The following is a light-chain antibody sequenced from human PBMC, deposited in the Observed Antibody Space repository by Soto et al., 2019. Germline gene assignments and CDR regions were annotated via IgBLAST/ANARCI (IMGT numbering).Light chain of an antibody. Sequence: QSVLTQPPSASGTPGQSVTVSCSGSSSNIGSNTVTWYQQLPGTPPILLLYSNNLRSSGVPDRFSGSRSGTSASLAISGLQSEDDSDYYCSSYAGSNNVVFGGGTKVTVL. CDR3: SSYAGSNNVV. J-gene: IGLJ2*01. CDR1: SSNIGSNT. CDR2: SNN. V-gene: IGLV1-44*01.